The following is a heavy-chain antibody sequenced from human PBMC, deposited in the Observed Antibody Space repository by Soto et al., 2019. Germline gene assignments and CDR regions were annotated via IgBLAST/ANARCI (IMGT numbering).Heavy chain of an antibody. J-gene: IGHJ5*02. D-gene: IGHD3-10*01. V-gene: IGHV4-39*01. Sequence: PSETLSLTCGVSGGSISTSSYYWGWIRQPPGKGLEWIGTIYYGGSTYYNPSLKSRVTLSVDTSKNQFSLKLSSVTAADTAVYYCVRLPPPGGYNWFDPWGQGTLVTVSS. CDR3: VRLPPPGGYNWFDP. CDR2: IYYGGST. CDR1: GGSISTSSYY.